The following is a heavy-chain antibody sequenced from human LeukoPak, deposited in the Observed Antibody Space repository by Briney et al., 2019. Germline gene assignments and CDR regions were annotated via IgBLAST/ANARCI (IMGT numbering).Heavy chain of an antibody. CDR1: GYTFTGYY. J-gene: IGHJ4*02. CDR2: INPNSGGT. V-gene: IGHV1-2*02. D-gene: IGHD2-2*01. Sequence: GASVKVSCKASGYTFTGYYMHWVRQAPGQGLEWMGWINPNSGGTIYAQKFQGRVTMTRDTSISTAYMELSRLRSDDTAVYYCAREKPPCSSTSCYAGERWTAPPDYWGQGTLVTVSS. CDR3: AREKPPCSSTSCYAGERWTAPPDY.